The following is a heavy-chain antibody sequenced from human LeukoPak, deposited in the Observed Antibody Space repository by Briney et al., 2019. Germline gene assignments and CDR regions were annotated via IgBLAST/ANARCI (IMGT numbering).Heavy chain of an antibody. CDR3: ARLVDLGAFDI. CDR1: GGSISSYY. CDR2: IYYSGST. Sequence: PSVTLSLTCTVSGGSISSYYWSWIRQPPGKGLEWIGYIYYSGSTNYNPSLKSRVTISVDTSKNQFSLKLSSVTAADTAVYYCARLVDLGAFDIWGQGTMVTVSS. V-gene: IGHV4-59*08. J-gene: IGHJ3*02. D-gene: IGHD1-26*01.